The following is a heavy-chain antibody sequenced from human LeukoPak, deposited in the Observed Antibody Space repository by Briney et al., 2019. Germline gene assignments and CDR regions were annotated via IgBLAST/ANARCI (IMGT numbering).Heavy chain of an antibody. D-gene: IGHD2-15*01. CDR3: ARMVVAAGYYYYGMDV. J-gene: IGHJ6*02. V-gene: IGHV1-69*04. CDR2: IIPIFGIA. CDR1: GGTFSSYA. Sequence: AASVKVSCKASGGTFSSYAISWVRQASGQGLEWMGRIIPIFGIANYAQKFQGRVTITADKSTSTAYMELSSLRSEDTAVYYCARMVVAAGYYYYGMDVWGQGTTVTVSS.